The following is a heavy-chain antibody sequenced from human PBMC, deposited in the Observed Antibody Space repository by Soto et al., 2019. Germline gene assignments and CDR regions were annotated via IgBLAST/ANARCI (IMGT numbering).Heavy chain of an antibody. CDR1: GGTFSSDA. D-gene: IGHD2-15*01. J-gene: IGHJ5*02. Sequence: SVKVSCKASGGTFSSDAISWVRQAPGQGLEWMGGIIPIFGTANYAQKFQGRVTITADESTSTAYMELSSLRSEDTAVYYCARGVGYCSGGSCYEWFDPWGQGTLVTVSS. CDR2: IIPIFGTA. CDR3: ARGVGYCSGGSCYEWFDP. V-gene: IGHV1-69*01.